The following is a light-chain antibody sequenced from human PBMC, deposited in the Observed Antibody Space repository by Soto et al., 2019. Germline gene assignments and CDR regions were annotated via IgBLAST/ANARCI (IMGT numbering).Light chain of an antibody. CDR1: QYVSTTF. CDR3: QQYGSSPLT. CDR2: GRS. J-gene: IGKJ4*01. Sequence: IVLTQSPGTLSLSPGERATLSCRASQYVSTTFFAWYQQKPGQAPRLLIYGRSNRATGIPDRFSGSGSGTDFTLTISRPEPEDFAVYYCQQYGSSPLTFGGGTRMEIK. V-gene: IGKV3-20*01.